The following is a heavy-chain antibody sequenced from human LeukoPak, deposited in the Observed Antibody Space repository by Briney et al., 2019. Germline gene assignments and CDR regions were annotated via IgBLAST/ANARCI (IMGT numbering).Heavy chain of an antibody. D-gene: IGHD3-10*01. J-gene: IGHJ3*02. CDR3: ARGSYDRDAFDI. V-gene: IGHV4-39*01. CDR2: IYYSGST. Sequence: SETLSLTCTVSGGSISSSSYYWGWIRQPPGKGLEWIGSIYYSGSTYYNPSLKSRVTISVDTSENQFSLKLSSVTAADTAVYYCARGSYDRDAFDIWGQGTMVTVSS. CDR1: GGSISSSSYY.